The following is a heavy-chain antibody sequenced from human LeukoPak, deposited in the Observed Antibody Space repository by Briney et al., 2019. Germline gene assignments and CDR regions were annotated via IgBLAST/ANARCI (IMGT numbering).Heavy chain of an antibody. J-gene: IGHJ4*02. V-gene: IGHV1-2*02. CDR1: GYTFTSYY. CDR3: ARDFQDYFNY. Sequence: ASVKVSCKASGYTFTSYYMHWVRHAPGQGLEWMGWINPNSGGTNYAQKFQGRVTMTRDTSISTAYMELSRLRSDDTVVYYCARDFQDYFNYWGQGTLVTVSS. CDR2: INPNSGGT.